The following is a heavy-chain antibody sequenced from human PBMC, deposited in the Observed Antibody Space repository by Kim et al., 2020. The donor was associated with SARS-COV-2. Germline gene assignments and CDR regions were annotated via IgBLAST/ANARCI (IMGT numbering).Heavy chain of an antibody. Sequence: SETLSLTCTVSGGSISSSSYYWGWIRQPPGKGLEWIGSIYYSGSTYYNPSLKSRVTISVDTSKNQFSLKLSSVTAADTAVYYCASTGAYSGYGSEVDWYFDLWGRGTLVTVSS. J-gene: IGHJ2*01. D-gene: IGHD5-12*01. CDR3: ASTGAYSGYGSEVDWYFDL. CDR1: GGSISSSSYY. CDR2: IYYSGST. V-gene: IGHV4-39*01.